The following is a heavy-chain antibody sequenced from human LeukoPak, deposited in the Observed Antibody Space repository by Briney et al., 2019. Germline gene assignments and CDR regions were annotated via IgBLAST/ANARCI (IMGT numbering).Heavy chain of an antibody. CDR1: GFTFSSYW. CDR2: INSDGSST. CDR3: ARPSGSYADFNWFDP. Sequence: GGSLRLSRAASGFTFSSYWMHWVRQAPGKGLVWVSRINSDGSSTSYADSVKGRFTISRDNAKNTLYLQMNSLRAEDTAVYYCARPSGSYADFNWFDPWGQGTLVAVSS. J-gene: IGHJ5*02. D-gene: IGHD1-26*01. V-gene: IGHV3-74*01.